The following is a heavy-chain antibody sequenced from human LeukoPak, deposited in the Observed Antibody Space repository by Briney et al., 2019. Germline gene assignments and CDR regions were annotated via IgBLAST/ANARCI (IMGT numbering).Heavy chain of an antibody. D-gene: IGHD4-11*01. V-gene: IGHV3-74*01. CDR1: GFTFSNYW. J-gene: IGHJ4*02. Sequence: QPGGSLRLSCAASGFTFSNYWIYWVRQAPGKGLVWVSRINESGRTTTYADSVKGRFTISRDNAKNTVYLQMNSLRAEDTAVYYCAREGGTVTMYDYWGQGTLVTVSS. CDR2: INESGRTT. CDR3: AREGGTVTMYDY.